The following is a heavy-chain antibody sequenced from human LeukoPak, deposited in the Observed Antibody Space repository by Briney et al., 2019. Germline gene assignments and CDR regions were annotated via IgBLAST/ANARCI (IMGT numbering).Heavy chain of an antibody. J-gene: IGHJ4*02. D-gene: IGHD5/OR15-5a*01. CDR2: IIPIFGTA. V-gene: IGHV1-69*13. CDR1: GYTLTGYY. CDR3: ARGDGVYVY. Sequence: SVKVSCKASGYTLTGYYMHWVRQAPGQGLEWMGGIIPIFGTANYAQKFQGRVTITADESTSTAYMELSSLRSEDTAVYYCARGDGVYVYWGQGTLVTVSS.